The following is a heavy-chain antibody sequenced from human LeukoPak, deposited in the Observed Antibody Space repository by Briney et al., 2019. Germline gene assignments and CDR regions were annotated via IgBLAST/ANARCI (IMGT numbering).Heavy chain of an antibody. CDR1: GYTFTSYG. D-gene: IGHD4-23*01. CDR2: ISAYNGNT. J-gene: IGHJ4*02. CDR3: ARDGAPHDYGGNSARDY. Sequence: ASVKVSCKASGYTFTSYGISWVLQAPGQGLEWMGWISAYNGNTNYAQKLQGRVTMTTDTSTSTAYMELRSLRSDDTAVYYCARDGAPHDYGGNSARDYWGQGTLVTVSS. V-gene: IGHV1-18*01.